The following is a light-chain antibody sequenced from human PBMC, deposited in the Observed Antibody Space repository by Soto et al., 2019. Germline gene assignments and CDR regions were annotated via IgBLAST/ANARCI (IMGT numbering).Light chain of an antibody. CDR2: EVS. J-gene: IGLJ3*02. CDR1: SSDVGGYNY. V-gene: IGLV2-14*01. CDR3: TSYSRYRVLV. Sequence: QSALTQPASVSGSPGQSITISCTGTSSDVGGYNYVSWYQQHPGKAPKLIIYEVSNRPSGVSNRFSGSKSGNTASLTISGLQAEDEADYYCTSYSRYRVLVFGGGTKVTVL.